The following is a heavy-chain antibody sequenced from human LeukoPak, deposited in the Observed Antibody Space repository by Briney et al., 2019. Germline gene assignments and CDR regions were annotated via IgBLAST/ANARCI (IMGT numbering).Heavy chain of an antibody. CDR1: GGSFSGYY. Sequence: SETLSLTCAVYGGSFSGYYWSWIRQPPGKGLEWIGEINHSGSTNYNPSLKSRVTISVDTSKNQFSLKLSSVTAADTAVYYCASTLVYLYYFDYWGQGTLVTVSS. V-gene: IGHV4-34*01. CDR2: INHSGST. CDR3: ASTLVYLYYFDY. J-gene: IGHJ4*02.